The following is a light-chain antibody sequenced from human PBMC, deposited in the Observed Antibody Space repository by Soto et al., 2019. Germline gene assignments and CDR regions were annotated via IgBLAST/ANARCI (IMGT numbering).Light chain of an antibody. CDR2: AAS. J-gene: IGKJ5*01. Sequence: DIQLTQSPSFLSASVGGGVTITCRASQGISSYLAWYQQKPGKAPKLMIYAASTLQSGVPSRFSGSGSGTEFTLTISSLQPEDVATYYCQQLNSYPITFGQGTRLEIK. CDR1: QGISSY. V-gene: IGKV1-9*01. CDR3: QQLNSYPIT.